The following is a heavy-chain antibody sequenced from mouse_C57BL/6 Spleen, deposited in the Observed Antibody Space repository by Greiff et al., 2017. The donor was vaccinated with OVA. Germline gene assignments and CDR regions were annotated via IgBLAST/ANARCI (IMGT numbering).Heavy chain of an antibody. J-gene: IGHJ4*01. CDR3: ARERIYGYDGAMDY. D-gene: IGHD2-2*01. CDR1: GYTFTDYN. Sequence: VQLQQSGPELVKPGASVKIPCKASGYTFTDYNMDWVKQSHGKSLEWIGDINPNNGGTIYNQKFKGKATLTVDKSSSTAYMELRSLTSEDTAVDYCARERIYGYDGAMDYWGQGTSVTVSS. V-gene: IGHV1-18*01. CDR2: INPNNGGT.